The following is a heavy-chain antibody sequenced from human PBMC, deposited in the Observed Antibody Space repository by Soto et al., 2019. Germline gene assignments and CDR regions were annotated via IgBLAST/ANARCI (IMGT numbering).Heavy chain of an antibody. J-gene: IGHJ3*01. V-gene: IGHV1-69*02. CDR2: IIPVHDIT. CDR1: GGSFSGYV. Sequence: QVQLVQSGAEVKKPGSSVKVSCMTSGGSFSGYVFTWVRQAPGQGLEWMGRIIPVHDITNYAQSHQERVTILADTSSGTTYMELSMLRSEDTAVYFCGSAQSISGIVTDVSDLGGQGTMVIVSS. D-gene: IGHD3-3*01. CDR3: GSAQSISGIVTDVSDL.